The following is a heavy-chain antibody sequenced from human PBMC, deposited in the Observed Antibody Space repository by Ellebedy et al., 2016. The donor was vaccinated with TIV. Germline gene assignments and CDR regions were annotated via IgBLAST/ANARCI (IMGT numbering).Heavy chain of an antibody. Sequence: GESLKISCAASTFSLRSYWMTWVRQPPGKGLEWVANINQDGSDKYYVDSVRGRFTISRDNSKSTVTLQMNSLRGEDTAVYYCTREMVAPGPHDYFYGMDLWGPGTTVTVSS. D-gene: IGHD2-15*01. V-gene: IGHV3-7*01. J-gene: IGHJ6*02. CDR3: TREMVAPGPHDYFYGMDL. CDR1: TFSLRSYW. CDR2: INQDGSDK.